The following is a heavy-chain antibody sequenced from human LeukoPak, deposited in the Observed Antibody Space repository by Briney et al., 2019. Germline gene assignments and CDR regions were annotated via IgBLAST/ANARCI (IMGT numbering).Heavy chain of an antibody. V-gene: IGHV1-46*01. CDR2: INPSGGST. CDR3: ARFSTYPSY. J-gene: IGHJ4*02. D-gene: IGHD3-3*02. CDR1: GYSFTTYY. Sequence: ASVKVSCKAYGYSFTTYYIHWVRQAPRHGLEWMGKINPSGGSTNYAQKFEGTVIMSGDTSTSPVYMELSSLRSYDTAFYYWARFSTYPSYWAQGTLVTVSS.